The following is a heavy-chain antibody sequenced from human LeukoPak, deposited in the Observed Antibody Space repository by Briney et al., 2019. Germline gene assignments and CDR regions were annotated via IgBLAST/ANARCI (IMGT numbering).Heavy chain of an antibody. CDR3: ARHLTQVLFDI. J-gene: IGHJ3*02. Sequence: SETLSLTCAVSGYSISSGYYWGWIRQPPGKGLEWIGSIYHSGSTYYNPSLKSRVTISVDTSKNQFSLKLRSVTAADTAVYYCARHLTQVLFDIWGQGTKVTVSS. V-gene: IGHV4-38-2*01. CDR2: IYHSGST. D-gene: IGHD4/OR15-4a*01. CDR1: GYSISSGYY.